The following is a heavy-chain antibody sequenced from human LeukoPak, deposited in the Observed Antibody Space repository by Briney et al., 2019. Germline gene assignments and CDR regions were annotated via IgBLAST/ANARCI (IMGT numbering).Heavy chain of an antibody. J-gene: IGHJ4*02. CDR3: ARGYSSGSRWLDY. D-gene: IGHD3-22*01. CDR1: GFTFSSYG. V-gene: IGHV3-33*01. Sequence: PGRSLRLSCAASGFTFSSYGMHWVRQAPGKGLEGVAVIWYDGSNKYYADSVKGPFTISRDNSKNTLYLQVNSLRAEDTAVYYCARGYSSGSRWLDYWGQGTLVTVSS. CDR2: IWYDGSNK.